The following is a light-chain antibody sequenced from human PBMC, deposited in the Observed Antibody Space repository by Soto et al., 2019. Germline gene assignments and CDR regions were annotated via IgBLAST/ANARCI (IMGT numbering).Light chain of an antibody. Sequence: DIQMTQSPSSLSASVGDRVTITCRASQSISSFLNWYQQKPGKAPKVLIYAASRLESGVPSRFSGSGSGTDFTLTISSLQPEDFATYYCQQANSFPITFGQGTRLEIK. V-gene: IGKV1-39*01. CDR1: QSISSF. CDR2: AAS. J-gene: IGKJ5*01. CDR3: QQANSFPIT.